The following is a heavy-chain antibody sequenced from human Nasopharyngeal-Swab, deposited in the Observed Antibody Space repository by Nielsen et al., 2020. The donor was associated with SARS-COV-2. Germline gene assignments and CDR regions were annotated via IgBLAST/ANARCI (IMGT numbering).Heavy chain of an antibody. CDR1: GFTFSSYG. D-gene: IGHD2-15*01. CDR2: ISYDGSDE. J-gene: IGHJ3*01. Sequence: GGSLRLSCATSGFTFSSYGIHWVRQAPGKGLEWVAVISYDGSDEYYADSVKGRFTISRDDSKNTVSLQMNSLRGEDTAVYYCARDWSRAADVWGQGTMVTVSS. CDR3: ARDWSRAADV. V-gene: IGHV3-30*03.